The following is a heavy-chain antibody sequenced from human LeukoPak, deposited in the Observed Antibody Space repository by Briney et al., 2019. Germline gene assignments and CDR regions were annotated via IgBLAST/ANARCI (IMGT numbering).Heavy chain of an antibody. CDR3: ASQGLRASPINDY. J-gene: IGHJ4*02. CDR1: GGSMTCDY. D-gene: IGHD4-17*01. CDR2: IYYSGGS. Sequence: SETLSLTCTFSGGSMTCDYWTWIRQPPGKGLEWIGNIYYSGGSNYNPSLESRVTISVDTSKNQISLKLSSVTAADTAVYYCASQGLRASPINDYWGQGTLVTVSS. V-gene: IGHV4-59*12.